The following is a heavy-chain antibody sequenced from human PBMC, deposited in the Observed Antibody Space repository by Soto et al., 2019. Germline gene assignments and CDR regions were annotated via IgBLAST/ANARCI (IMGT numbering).Heavy chain of an antibody. CDR2: ISAYIGNK. V-gene: IGHV1-18*04. CDR3: ARTQYYYETTGSRRKYFDF. J-gene: IGHJ4*02. D-gene: IGHD3-22*01. CDR1: GYTFTSFG. Sequence: QVQLVQSGAEVKKPGASVKISCKASGYTFTSFGISWVRHDPGQGLEWMGGISAYIGNKNYAQKFQGRVTMTTDTSTNTAYMELRSLTSDDTAVYYCARTQYYYETTGSRRKYFDFWGQGTLVTVSS.